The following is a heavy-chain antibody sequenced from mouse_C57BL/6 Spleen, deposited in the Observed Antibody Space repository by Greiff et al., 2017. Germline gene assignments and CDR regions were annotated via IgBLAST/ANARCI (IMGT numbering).Heavy chain of an antibody. Sequence: QVQLQQPGAELVMPGASVKLSCKASGYTFTSYWMHWVKQRPGQGLEWIGEIDPSDSYTNYNQKFKGKSTLTVDKSTSTAYMQLSSLTSEDSAVYYSARSPIYYGNYWYFDVWGTGTTVTVSS. D-gene: IGHD2-1*01. CDR2: IDPSDSYT. J-gene: IGHJ1*03. V-gene: IGHV1-69*01. CDR1: GYTFTSYW. CDR3: ARSPIYYGNYWYFDV.